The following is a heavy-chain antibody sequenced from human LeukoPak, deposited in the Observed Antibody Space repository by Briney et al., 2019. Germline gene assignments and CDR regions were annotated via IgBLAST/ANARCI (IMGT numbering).Heavy chain of an antibody. D-gene: IGHD3-10*01. V-gene: IGHV1-69*05. Sequence: SVKVSRKAAGRTLSSYAIGWARQVDGHWLEWMGGIIPIFGTANYGQKFEGRATIRTGESASTACMEASRVRTEDPAVYYCARDGRSVFEDYYGSGSYNYWNQGTLVTVYS. J-gene: IGHJ4*02. CDR1: GRTLSSYA. CDR3: ARDGRSVFEDYYGSGSYNY. CDR2: IIPIFGTA.